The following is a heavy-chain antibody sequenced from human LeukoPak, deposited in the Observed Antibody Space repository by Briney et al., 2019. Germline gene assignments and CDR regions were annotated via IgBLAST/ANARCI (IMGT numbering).Heavy chain of an antibody. J-gene: IGHJ6*02. D-gene: IGHD3-22*01. Sequence: SETLSLTCTVSGSSISSYYWSWVRQPPGKGLEYIGYIYYTGSTNSSPSLKSRVTISVDTSKNQFSLKLSSVTAADTAVYYCARDTDDSPYYYYGMDVWGQGTTVTVSS. V-gene: IGHV4-59*01. CDR3: ARDTDDSPYYYYGMDV. CDR1: GSSISSYY. CDR2: IYYTGST.